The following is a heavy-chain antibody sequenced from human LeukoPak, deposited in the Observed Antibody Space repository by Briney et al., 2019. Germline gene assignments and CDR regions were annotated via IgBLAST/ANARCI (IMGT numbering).Heavy chain of an antibody. CDR3: ARDSAAGTIDY. CDR2: INPNSGGT. V-gene: IGHV1-2*06. J-gene: IGHJ4*02. D-gene: IGHD6-13*01. Sequence: ASVKVSCKASGYTFTGYYMHWVRQAPGQGLEWMGRINPNSGGTNYAQKFQGRVTMTTDTSTSTAYMELRSLRSDDTAVYYCARDSAAGTIDYWGQGTLVTVSS. CDR1: GYTFTGYY.